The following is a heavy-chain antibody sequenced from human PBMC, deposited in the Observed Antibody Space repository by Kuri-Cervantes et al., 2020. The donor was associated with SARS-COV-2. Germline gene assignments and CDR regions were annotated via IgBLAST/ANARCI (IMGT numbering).Heavy chain of an antibody. Sequence: ASVKVSCKVSGYTLTELYMHWVRQAPGKGLEWMGGFDPEDGETIYAQKFQGRVTMTEDTSTDTAYMELSSLRSEDTAVYYCARDRGKSIAEIYFDYWGQGTLVTVSS. J-gene: IGHJ4*02. CDR3: ARDRGKSIAEIYFDY. D-gene: IGHD6-6*01. CDR2: FDPEDGET. CDR1: GYTLTELY. V-gene: IGHV1-24*01.